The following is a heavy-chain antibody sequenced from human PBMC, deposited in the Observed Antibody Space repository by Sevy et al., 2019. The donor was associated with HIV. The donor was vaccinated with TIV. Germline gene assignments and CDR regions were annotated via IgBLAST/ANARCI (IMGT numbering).Heavy chain of an antibody. J-gene: IGHJ5*02. Sequence: ASVKVSCKASGYTFTSFGITWVRQAPGQGLEWMGWISAYNGNTNYAQKVQGRVTMTTDTSTSTAYMELRSLRSDDTAVYYCARGVGGKNWFDPWGQRTLVTASS. CDR2: ISAYNGNT. CDR3: ARGVGGKNWFDP. V-gene: IGHV1-18*04. D-gene: IGHD3-16*01. CDR1: GYTFTSFG.